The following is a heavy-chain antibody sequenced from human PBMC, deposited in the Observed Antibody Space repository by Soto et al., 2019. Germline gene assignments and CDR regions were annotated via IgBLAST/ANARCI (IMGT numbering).Heavy chain of an antibody. CDR1: GGTFSSYA. Sequence: QVQLVQSGAEVKKPGSSVKVSCKASGGTFSSYAISWVRQAPGQGLEWMGGIIPIFGTATYAQKFQGRVTITAEESRSTAHMELSSLGSEDTDVYYCASRGTSTVTTSDVWGQGTTVTVS. CDR2: IIPIFGTA. V-gene: IGHV1-69*12. D-gene: IGHD4-17*01. J-gene: IGHJ6*02. CDR3: ASRGTSTVTTSDV.